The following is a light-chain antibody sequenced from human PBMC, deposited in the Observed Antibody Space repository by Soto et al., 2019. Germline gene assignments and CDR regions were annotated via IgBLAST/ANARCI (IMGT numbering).Light chain of an antibody. CDR2: GAS. V-gene: IGKV3-11*01. CDR1: QSVSSD. J-gene: IGKJ4*01. Sequence: EIVMTQSPDTLSVSPGERAALSCRTSQSVSSDLAWYQQKPGQAPRLLIYGASNRATGIPARFSGSGSGTEFTLTISSLEPEDFAVYYCQQRSNWLTFGGGTKVDI. CDR3: QQRSNWLT.